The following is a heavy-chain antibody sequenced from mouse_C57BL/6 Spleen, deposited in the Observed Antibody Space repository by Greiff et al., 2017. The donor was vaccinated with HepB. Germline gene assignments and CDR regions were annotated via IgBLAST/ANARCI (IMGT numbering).Heavy chain of an antibody. CDR2: INPGSGGT. Sequence: QVQLQQSGAELVRPGTSVKVSCKASGYAFTNYLIEWVKQRPGQGLEWIGVINPGSGGTNYNEKFKGKATLTADKSSSTAYMQLSSLTSEDSAVYFCARGYSNYFFAYWGQGTLVTVSA. J-gene: IGHJ3*01. CDR3: ARGYSNYFFAY. D-gene: IGHD2-5*01. V-gene: IGHV1-54*01. CDR1: GYAFTNYL.